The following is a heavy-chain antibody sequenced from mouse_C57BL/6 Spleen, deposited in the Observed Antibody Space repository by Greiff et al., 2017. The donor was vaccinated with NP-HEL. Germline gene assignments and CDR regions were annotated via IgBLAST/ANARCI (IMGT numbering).Heavy chain of an antibody. CDR3: AREGTTVVDY. V-gene: IGHV3-6*01. J-gene: IGHJ2*01. D-gene: IGHD1-1*01. Sequence: EVQLQESGPGLVKPSQSLSLTCSVTGYSITSGYYWNWIRQFPGNKLEWMGYISYDGSNNYNPSLKNRISITRDPSKNQFFLKLNSVTTEDTATYYCAREGTTVVDYWGQGTTLTVSS. CDR1: GYSITSGYY. CDR2: ISYDGSN.